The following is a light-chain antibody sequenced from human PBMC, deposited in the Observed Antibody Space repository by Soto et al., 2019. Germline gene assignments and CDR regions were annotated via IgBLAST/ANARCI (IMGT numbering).Light chain of an antibody. V-gene: IGKV1-39*01. J-gene: IGKJ1*01. CDR1: QSISSY. CDR3: QQYGSSPQT. CDR2: AAS. Sequence: DIQMTQSPSSLSASVGDRVTIACRASQSISSYLSWYQQKPGRAPKLLIYAASSLQSGVPSRFSGSGSGTDFTLTISRLEPEDFAVYYCQQYGSSPQTFGQGTKVDIK.